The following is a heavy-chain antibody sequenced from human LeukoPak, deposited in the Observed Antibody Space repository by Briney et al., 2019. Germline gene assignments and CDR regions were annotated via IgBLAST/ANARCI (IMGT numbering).Heavy chain of an antibody. D-gene: IGHD5-12*01. CDR2: IYYSGST. CDR3: ARGLVATKRFDY. CDR1: GGSISSSSYY. Sequence: SETLSLTCTVSGGSISSSSYYWGWIRQPPGKGLEWIGSIYYSGSTYHNPSLKSRVTMSIDTSKNQFSLKLSSVTAADTAVYYCARGLVATKRFDYWGQGTLVTVSS. V-gene: IGHV4-39*07. J-gene: IGHJ4*02.